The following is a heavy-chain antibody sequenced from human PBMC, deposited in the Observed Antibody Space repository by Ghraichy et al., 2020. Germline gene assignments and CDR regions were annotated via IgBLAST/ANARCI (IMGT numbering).Heavy chain of an antibody. CDR3: ARNGLERVVVVPAAKHPHAPYYYYYMDV. CDR1: GYTFTSYG. CDR2: ISAYNGNT. V-gene: IGHV1-18*01. Sequence: ASVKVSCKASGYTFTSYGISWVRQAPGQGLEWMGWISAYNGNTNYAQKLQGRVTMTTDTSTSTAYMELRSLRSDDTAVYYCARNGLERVVVVPAAKHPHAPYYYYYMDVWGKGTTVTVSS. D-gene: IGHD2-2*01. J-gene: IGHJ6*03.